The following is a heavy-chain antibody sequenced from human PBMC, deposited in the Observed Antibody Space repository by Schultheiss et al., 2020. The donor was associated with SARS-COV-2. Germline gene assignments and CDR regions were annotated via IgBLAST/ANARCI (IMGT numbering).Heavy chain of an antibody. J-gene: IGHJ4*02. Sequence: SETLSLTCAVYGGSFSTYYWSWIRQPPGKGLEWIGYIDYTGSTYYNPSLKSRVTISVDTSKNQFSLKLSSVTAADTAVYYCARGVKGHYYDSSGSGRYYFDYWGQGTLVTVSS. CDR2: IDYTGST. D-gene: IGHD3-22*01. CDR3: ARGVKGHYYDSSGSGRYYFDY. CDR1: GGSFSTYY. V-gene: IGHV4-59*01.